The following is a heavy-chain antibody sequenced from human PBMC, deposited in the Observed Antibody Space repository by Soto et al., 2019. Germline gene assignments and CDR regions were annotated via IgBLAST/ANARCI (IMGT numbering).Heavy chain of an antibody. D-gene: IGHD6-6*01. J-gene: IGHJ3*02. V-gene: IGHV1-2*02. Sequence: QVQLVQSGAEVKKPGASVKVSCKASGYTFTGNYMHWVRQAPGQGLEWMGWINPNSGGTNYGQKFQGRVTVTRDTSITTAYMELGRLRSDDTAVYYCARDGDSSSPFDIWGQGTMVTVSS. CDR3: ARDGDSSSPFDI. CDR1: GYTFTGNY. CDR2: INPNSGGT.